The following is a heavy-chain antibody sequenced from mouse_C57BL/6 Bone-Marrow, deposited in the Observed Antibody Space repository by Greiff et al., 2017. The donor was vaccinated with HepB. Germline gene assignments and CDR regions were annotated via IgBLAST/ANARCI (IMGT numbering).Heavy chain of an antibody. Sequence: VQLQQPGAELVKPGASVKMSCKASGYTFTSYWITWVKQRPGQGLEWIGDIYPGSGSTNYNEKFKSKATLTVDTSSSTAYMQLSSLTSEDSAVYYCARDERETGRYFDYWGQGTTLTVSS. J-gene: IGHJ2*01. D-gene: IGHD4-1*01. V-gene: IGHV1-55*01. CDR2: IYPGSGST. CDR3: ARDERETGRYFDY. CDR1: GYTFTSYW.